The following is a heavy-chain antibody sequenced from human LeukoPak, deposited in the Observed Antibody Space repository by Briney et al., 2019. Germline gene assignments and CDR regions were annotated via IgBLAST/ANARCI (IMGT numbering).Heavy chain of an antibody. V-gene: IGHV1-8*01. CDR3: ARESGFYASGSRY. CDR1: GYTFTSYA. Sequence: ASVKVSCKASGYTFTSYAINWVRQAPGQGLEWMGWMNPNSGKTGYAQKFQGRVTMTRSTSINTAYMELSSLRSEDTAIYYCARESGFYASGSRYWGQGTLVTVSS. D-gene: IGHD3-10*01. J-gene: IGHJ4*02. CDR2: MNPNSGKT.